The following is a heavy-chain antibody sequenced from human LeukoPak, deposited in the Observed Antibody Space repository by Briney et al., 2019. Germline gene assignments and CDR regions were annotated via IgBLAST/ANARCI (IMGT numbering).Heavy chain of an antibody. Sequence: PSETLSLTCTVSGGSISSGSYYWSWIRQLAGKGLEWIGRIYTSGSTNYNPSLKSRVTISVDTSKNQFSLKLSSVTAADTAVYYCARERGLNYYGSGSYFYYYMDVWGKGTTVTISS. CDR2: IYTSGST. CDR3: ARERGLNYYGSGSYFYYYMDV. V-gene: IGHV4-61*02. CDR1: GGSISSGSYY. J-gene: IGHJ6*03. D-gene: IGHD3-10*01.